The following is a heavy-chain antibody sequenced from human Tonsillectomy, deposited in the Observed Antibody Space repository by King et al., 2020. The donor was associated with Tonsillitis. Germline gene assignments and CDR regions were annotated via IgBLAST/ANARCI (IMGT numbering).Heavy chain of an antibody. J-gene: IGHJ4*02. V-gene: IGHV4-61*02. D-gene: IGHD3-3*01. CDR3: ARDQSIFGVANTLFDY. CDR2: IYTSGST. CDR1: GGSISSGSYY. Sequence: QLQESGPGLVKPSQTLSLTCTVSGGSISSGSYYWSWIRQPAGKGLEWIGRIYTSGSTHYNPSLKSRVTMSVDTSKNQFSLKLISVTAADTAVYYCARDQSIFGVANTLFDYWGQGTLVTVSS.